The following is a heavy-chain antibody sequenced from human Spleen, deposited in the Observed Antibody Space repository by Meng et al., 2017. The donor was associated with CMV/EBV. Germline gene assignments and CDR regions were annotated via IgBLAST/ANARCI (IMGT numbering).Heavy chain of an antibody. CDR1: GFIFSKYW. J-gene: IGHJ4*02. V-gene: IGHV3-7*03. Sequence: GGSLRLSCAASGFIFSKYWMGWVRQAPGKGLEWVTNIKEDGSDKFYVDSVEGRFTVSRDNTKNSLYMEMNSLGAEDTAVYYCARAKRDYDFWSGVWYYFDFWGQGMMVTVSS. CDR3: ARAKRDYDFWSGVWYYFDF. CDR2: IKEDGSDK. D-gene: IGHD3-3*01.